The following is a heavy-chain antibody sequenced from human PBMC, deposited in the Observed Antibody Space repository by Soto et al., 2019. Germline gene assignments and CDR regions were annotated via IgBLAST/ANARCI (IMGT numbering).Heavy chain of an antibody. Sequence: EVQVLESGGALVQPTGSLRLSCSASGFNFTNQVINWVRQASGKGLEWVSSISNSDDVGFYADSVRGRFIVSRDISTNSVFLQMNFLRVEDTAIYYCAKTVGATKLEDYWGQGTLVTVSS. V-gene: IGHV3-23*01. D-gene: IGHD1-26*01. CDR2: ISNSDDVG. CDR3: AKTVGATKLEDY. J-gene: IGHJ4*02. CDR1: GFNFTNQV.